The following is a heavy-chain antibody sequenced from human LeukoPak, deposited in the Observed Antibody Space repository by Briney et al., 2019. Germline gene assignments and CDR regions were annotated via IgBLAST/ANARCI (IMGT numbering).Heavy chain of an antibody. Sequence: GGSLRLSCAVSGFTVSSNYMSWVRQAPGKGLEWVSSISSSSYIYYADSVKGRFTISRDNAKNSLYLQMNSLRAEDTAVYYCARDARSGSYYTNFDYWGQGTLVTVSS. V-gene: IGHV3-21*01. CDR1: GFTVSSNY. CDR2: ISSSSYI. D-gene: IGHD3-10*01. J-gene: IGHJ4*02. CDR3: ARDARSGSYYTNFDY.